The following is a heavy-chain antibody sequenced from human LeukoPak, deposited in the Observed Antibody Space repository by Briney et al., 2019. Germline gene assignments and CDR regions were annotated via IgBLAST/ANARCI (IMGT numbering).Heavy chain of an antibody. D-gene: IGHD2-2*01. CDR2: IYPGDSDT. Sequence: GESLKISCQGSGYSFTNYWIGWVRQMPGKGLEWTGIIYPGDSDTRYSPSFQGQVTISADKSISTAYLQWSSLKASDSAMYYCARHGPSTASAYNWFDPWGQGTLVTVSS. CDR1: GYSFTNYW. J-gene: IGHJ5*02. V-gene: IGHV5-51*01. CDR3: ARHGPSTASAYNWFDP.